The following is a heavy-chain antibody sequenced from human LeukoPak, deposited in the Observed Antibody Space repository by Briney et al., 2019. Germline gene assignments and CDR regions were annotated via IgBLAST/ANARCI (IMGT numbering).Heavy chain of an antibody. CDR1: GGSIRSHS. Sequence: SETLSLTCTVSGGSIRSHSWHWIRQSPGKGLEWIGSINYFGTTTYKPSLKSRVTLSVDTPKNQFSLKLTSVTAADTAVYYCARDIGGDTDGRASYWFAPWGQGTLVTVSS. V-gene: IGHV4-59*11. CDR2: INYFGTT. CDR3: ARDIGGDTDGRASYWFAP. J-gene: IGHJ5*02. D-gene: IGHD1-1*01.